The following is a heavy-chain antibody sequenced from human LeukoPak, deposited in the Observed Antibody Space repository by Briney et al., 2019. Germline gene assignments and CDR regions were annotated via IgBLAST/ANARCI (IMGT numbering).Heavy chain of an antibody. J-gene: IGHJ5*02. V-gene: IGHV3-48*03. CDR2: ISSSGSTI. CDR3: ARGLAAAT. CDR1: GFTVSSDE. D-gene: IGHD6-13*01. Sequence: PGGSLRRSSAASGFTVSSDEMNWVRQAPGKGLEWVSYISSSGSTIYYADSVKGRFTISRDNAKNSLYLQMNSLRAEDTAVYYCARGLAAATWGQGTLVTVSS.